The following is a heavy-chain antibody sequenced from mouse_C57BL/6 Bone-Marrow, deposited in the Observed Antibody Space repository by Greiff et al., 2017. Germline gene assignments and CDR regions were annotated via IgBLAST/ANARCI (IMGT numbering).Heavy chain of an antibody. CDR1: GFTFSDYG. J-gene: IGHJ2*01. Sequence: EVKLQESGGGLVKPGGSLKLSCAASGFTFSDYGMHWVRQAPEKGLEWVAYISSGSSTIYYAYTVKGRFTISRDNAKNTLFLQMTSLSSEDTAMYYCARDDDSSYVGYWGQGTTLTVSS. CDR3: ARDDDSSYVGY. D-gene: IGHD1-1*01. V-gene: IGHV5-17*01. CDR2: ISSGSSTI.